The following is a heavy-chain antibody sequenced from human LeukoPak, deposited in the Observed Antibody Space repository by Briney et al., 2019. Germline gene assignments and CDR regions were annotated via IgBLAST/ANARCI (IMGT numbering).Heavy chain of an antibody. D-gene: IGHD2/OR15-2a*01. CDR1: GFTFSGYA. Sequence: PGGSLRLSCAASGFTFSGYAMNWVRQAPGKGLEWVSSITGSTSYIYYADSLKGRFTISRDNAKNSLYLQMNSLRAEDTAVYYCARDGGGSEIWGQYDFYYMDVWGKGTTVTVSS. CDR2: ITGSTSYI. J-gene: IGHJ6*03. V-gene: IGHV3-21*01. CDR3: ARDGGGSEIWGQYDFYYMDV.